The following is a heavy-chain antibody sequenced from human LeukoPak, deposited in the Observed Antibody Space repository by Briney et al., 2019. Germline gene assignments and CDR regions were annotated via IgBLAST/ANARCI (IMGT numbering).Heavy chain of an antibody. V-gene: IGHV3-23*01. CDR2: ISGCGGST. CDR3: VREGPRGLAFDV. CDR1: GFTFRSHD. Sequence: GGSLRLSRAASGFTFRSHDTSGVPHAPGEGLEWVSGISGCGGSTFYADSVKGRFTISRDNSKNTLFLQMNGLRVEDTATYYCVREGPRGLAFDVWGQGTMVTVSS. J-gene: IGHJ3*01. D-gene: IGHD3/OR15-3a*01.